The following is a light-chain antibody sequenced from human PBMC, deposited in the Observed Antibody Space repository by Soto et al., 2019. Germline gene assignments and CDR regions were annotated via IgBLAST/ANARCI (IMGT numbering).Light chain of an antibody. V-gene: IGLV1-44*01. CDR3: AAWDDSLNGPA. J-gene: IGLJ3*02. CDR1: SSNFGPNT. Sequence: QSVLTQPPSVSGTPGQRVTISCSGSSSNFGPNTVSWFQHLPGTAPKLLISRNTQRPSGVPGRFSGSRSGTSASLAISGLQSEDEDVYYCAAWDDSLNGPAFGGGTKLTVL. CDR2: RNT.